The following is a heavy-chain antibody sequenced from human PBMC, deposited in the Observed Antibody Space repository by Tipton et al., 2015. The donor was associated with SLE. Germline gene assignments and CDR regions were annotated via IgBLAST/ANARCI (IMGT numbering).Heavy chain of an antibody. J-gene: IGHJ6*04. D-gene: IGHD1-14*01. CDR1: GGSVSSGSYY. CDR3: ARLGTEWAYVDV. V-gene: IGHV4-61*05. CDR2: IYHSGST. Sequence: LRLSCTVSGGSVSSGSYYWGWIRQPPGKGLEWIGEIYHSGSTHYNASLKSRVTISVDKSKNQFSLKLSSVTAADTAVYYCARLGTEWAYVDVWGKGTTVTVSS.